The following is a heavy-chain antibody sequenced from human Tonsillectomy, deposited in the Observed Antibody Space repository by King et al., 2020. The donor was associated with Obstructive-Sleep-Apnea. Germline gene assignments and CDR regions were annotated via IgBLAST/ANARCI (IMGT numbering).Heavy chain of an antibody. J-gene: IGHJ4*02. CDR3: AGTLVTTVFYF. CDR1: GYSFTNYW. V-gene: IGHV5-10-1*03. Sequence: QLVQSGTEVKKPGESLRISCKPSGYSFTNYWISWVRQMPGKGLEWMGRIDPSDSQTIYSPSFQGHVTISADKSIPPSYLQWSSLKASDIAMYYCAGTLVTTVFYFWGQGTLVTVSS. CDR2: IDPSDSQT. D-gene: IGHD4-17*01.